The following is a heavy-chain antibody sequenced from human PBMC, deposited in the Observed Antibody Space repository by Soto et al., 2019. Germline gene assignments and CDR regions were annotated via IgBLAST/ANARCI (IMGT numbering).Heavy chain of an antibody. J-gene: IGHJ4*02. CDR2: ISGSGGST. CDR1: GFTFSSYA. V-gene: IGHV3-23*01. CDR3: AKLTTVTTGYIRY. Sequence: EVQLLESGGGLVQPGGSLRLSCAASGFTFSSYAMSWVLQAPGKGLEWVSAISGSGGSTYYADSVKGRFTISRDNSKNPLYLPMNSLRAEDTAVYYCAKLTTVTTGYIRYWGQGTLVTVSS. D-gene: IGHD4-17*01.